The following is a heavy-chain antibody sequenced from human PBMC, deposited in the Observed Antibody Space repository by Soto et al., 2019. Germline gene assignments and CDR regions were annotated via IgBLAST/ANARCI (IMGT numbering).Heavy chain of an antibody. D-gene: IGHD3-16*01. CDR1: GFTVSSNY. J-gene: IGHJ4*02. Sequence: GGSLRLSCAASGFTVSSNYMSWVRQAPGKGLEWVSVIYSGGSTYYADSVKGRFTISRDNSKNTLYLQMNSLRAEDTAVYYCASLYGGWLHSTDDYWGQGTLVTVSS. V-gene: IGHV3-53*01. CDR2: IYSGGST. CDR3: ASLYGGWLHSTDDY.